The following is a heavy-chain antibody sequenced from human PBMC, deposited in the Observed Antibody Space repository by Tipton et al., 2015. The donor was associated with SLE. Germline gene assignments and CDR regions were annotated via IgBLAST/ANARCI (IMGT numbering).Heavy chain of an antibody. CDR3: ARVLDWTYGSGSYYTDYYYGMDV. D-gene: IGHD3-10*01. V-gene: IGHV1-69*01. CDR2: IIPIFGTA. CDR1: GGTFSSYA. J-gene: IGHJ6*02. Sequence: QSGAEVKKPGSSVKVSCKASGGTFSSYAISWVRQAPGQGLEWMGGIIPIFGTANYAQKFQGRVTITADESTSTAYMELSSLRSEDTAVYYCARVLDWTYGSGSYYTDYYYGMDVWGQGTTVTVSS.